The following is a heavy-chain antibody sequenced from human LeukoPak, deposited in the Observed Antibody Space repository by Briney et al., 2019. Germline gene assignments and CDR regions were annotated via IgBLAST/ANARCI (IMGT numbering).Heavy chain of an antibody. Sequence: PGGSLRLSCAASGFTFSSFGMHWVRRAPGKGLEWLAVISYDGSKEYYADSVKGRFTISRDNSKNTVYLQMSSLRVEETAVYYCAKEFNRGLPDYWGQGTLVTVPS. D-gene: IGHD2-21*01. J-gene: IGHJ4*02. V-gene: IGHV3-30*18. CDR2: ISYDGSKE. CDR3: AKEFNRGLPDY. CDR1: GFTFSSFG.